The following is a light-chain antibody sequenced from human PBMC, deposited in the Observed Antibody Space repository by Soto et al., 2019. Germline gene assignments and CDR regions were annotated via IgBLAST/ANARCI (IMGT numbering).Light chain of an antibody. Sequence: DIQMTQSPSSVSASVGDRVTFTCRAIQHISSWLAWYQQKPGKAPKILIAAASILQSGVPSRFSGGGHVRDCTPPIISLLPEDVATYFCQQANTFPFTFGPGTRLEIK. J-gene: IGKJ3*01. V-gene: IGKV1-12*02. CDR3: QQANTFPFT. CDR1: QHISSW. CDR2: AAS.